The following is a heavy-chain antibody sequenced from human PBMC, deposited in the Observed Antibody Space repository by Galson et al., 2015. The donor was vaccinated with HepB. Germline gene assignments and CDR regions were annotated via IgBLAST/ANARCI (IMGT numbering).Heavy chain of an antibody. J-gene: IGHJ4*02. CDR2: IRPSSSYI. Sequence: SLRLSCAASGFTFSDYSMNWVRQAPGKGLEWVSSIRPSSSYIYYADSVQGRFTISRDNAKNSLYLQMNSLRAEDTAVYYCARALPFYSTSYLDFWGQGTLVTVSS. V-gene: IGHV3-21*01. CDR3: ARALPFYSTSYLDF. D-gene: IGHD6-13*01. CDR1: GFTFSDYS.